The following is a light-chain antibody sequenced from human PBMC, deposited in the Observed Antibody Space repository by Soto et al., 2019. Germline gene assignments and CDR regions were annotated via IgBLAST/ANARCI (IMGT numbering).Light chain of an antibody. J-gene: IGLJ2*01. Sequence: QSALTQPASVSGSPGQSINISCSGTSNDVGGSNHVSWYQQHPGKAPKLLLYEVAVRPSGVSNRCSGSKSGNTASLTISVLKTEDEADYYCMSFTISGAWLFGGGTKLTV. V-gene: IGLV2-14*01. CDR1: SNDVGGSNH. CDR2: EVA. CDR3: MSFTISGAWL.